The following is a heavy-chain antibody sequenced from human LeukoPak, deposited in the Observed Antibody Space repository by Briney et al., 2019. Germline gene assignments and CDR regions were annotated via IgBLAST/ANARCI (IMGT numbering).Heavy chain of an antibody. J-gene: IGHJ4*02. V-gene: IGHV3-74*01. CDR2: ISTDGSST. Sequence: PGESLRLSCAASGFTFSTYWMHWVRQAPGKGLVWVSRISTDGSSTFYADSLKGRFTVSRDNAKNTLYLQMDSLRAEDTAMYYCATGRGTPLGFWGQGALVTVSS. D-gene: IGHD1-26*01. CDR1: GFTFSTYW. CDR3: ATGRGTPLGF.